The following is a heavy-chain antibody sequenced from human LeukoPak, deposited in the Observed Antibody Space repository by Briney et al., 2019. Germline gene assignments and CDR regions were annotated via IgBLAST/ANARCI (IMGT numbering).Heavy chain of an antibody. V-gene: IGHV3-43*02. J-gene: IGHJ4*02. CDR2: ISGNGENT. CDR1: GFTFDDYA. Sequence: GGSLRLSCTASGFTFDDYAMHWVRQTPGKGLEWVSLISGNGENTYYADSVKGRFTISRDNTKNSLYLQMNNLRAEDTAVFYCARDVYWGQGTLVTVSS. CDR3: ARDVY.